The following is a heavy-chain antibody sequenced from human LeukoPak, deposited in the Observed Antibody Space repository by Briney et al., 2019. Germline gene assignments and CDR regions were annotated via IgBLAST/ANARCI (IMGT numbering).Heavy chain of an antibody. D-gene: IGHD3-22*01. Sequence: PSETLSLTCTLSGRSFSSYYWHWIRQPPGKGLEWVGSIYYSGSTNYHPSLKSRVTISVAPSKNQFSLKLSSVTAADTAVYYCARVFIGYDSSGPDAFDIWGQGTMVTVSS. CDR3: ARVFIGYDSSGPDAFDI. V-gene: IGHV4-59*01. CDR2: IYYSGST. CDR1: GRSFSSYY. J-gene: IGHJ3*02.